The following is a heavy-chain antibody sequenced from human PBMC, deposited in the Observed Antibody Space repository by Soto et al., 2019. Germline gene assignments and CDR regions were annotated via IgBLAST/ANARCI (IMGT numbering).Heavy chain of an antibody. CDR1: GFTFSSYA. V-gene: IGHV3-30*18. Sequence: GGSLRLSCAASGFTFSSYAMSWVRQAPGKGLEWVAVISYDGSNKYYADSVKGRFTISRDNSKNTLYLQMNSLRAEDTAVYYCAKDPGYSSSWYDLLSWGQGTLVTVSS. D-gene: IGHD6-13*01. CDR2: ISYDGSNK. CDR3: AKDPGYSSSWYDLLS. J-gene: IGHJ5*02.